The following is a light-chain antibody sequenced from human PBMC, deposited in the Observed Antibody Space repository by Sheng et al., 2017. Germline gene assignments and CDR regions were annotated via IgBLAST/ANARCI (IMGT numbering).Light chain of an antibody. V-gene: IGKV3-15*01. J-gene: IGKJ4*01. CDR2: GAS. CDR1: QSVSAN. CDR3: QQYNNWPLT. Sequence: EIVMTQSPATLSVSPGERATLSCRASQSVSANLAWYQQKPGQAPRLLIYGASTRATGIPATFSGSAVWAEYTLTISSLQSEDFAVYYCQQYNNWPLTFGGGTKVEIK.